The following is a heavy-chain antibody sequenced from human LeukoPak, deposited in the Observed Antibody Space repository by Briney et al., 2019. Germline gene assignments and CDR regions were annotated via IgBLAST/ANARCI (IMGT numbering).Heavy chain of an antibody. J-gene: IGHJ6*02. CDR2: ISHDGSNK. CDR3: AQGESHQYNLLDGYYFGLDI. D-gene: IGHD1-1*01. V-gene: IGHV3-30*18. Sequence: PGGSLRLSCAASGMTFSNYGMHWVRQAPGKVLEWVTFISHDGSNKLYGDSVKGRFTISRDNSRNTMDLQMNSLRGEDMGVYYCAQGESHQYNLLDGYYFGLDIWGQGTPVTVSS. CDR1: GMTFSNYG.